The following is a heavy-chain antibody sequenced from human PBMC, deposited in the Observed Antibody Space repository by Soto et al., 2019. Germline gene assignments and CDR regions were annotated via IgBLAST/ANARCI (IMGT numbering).Heavy chain of an antibody. J-gene: IGHJ5*02. CDR2: VSAYNGDT. Sequence: QVQLVQSGAEVKKPGASVKVSCKASGYTFTNYGVTWVRQAPGQGLEWMGWVSAYNGDTNYAQKLQGRVTMSTDTSTNTAYMELRSLRSDDTAVYYCARGGVGYCRGGSCPQNWFDPWGQGTLVIVSS. CDR1: GYTFTNYG. CDR3: ARGGVGYCRGGSCPQNWFDP. D-gene: IGHD2-15*01. V-gene: IGHV1-18*01.